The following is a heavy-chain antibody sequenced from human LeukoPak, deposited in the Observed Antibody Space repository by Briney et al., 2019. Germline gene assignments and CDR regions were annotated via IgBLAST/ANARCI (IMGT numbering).Heavy chain of an antibody. D-gene: IGHD6-13*01. J-gene: IGHJ4*02. CDR3: ARATFSSSGHSY. CDR2: ISNSGATI. CDR1: GFTFSYYE. V-gene: IGHV3-48*03. Sequence: PGGSLRLSCAASGFTFSYYEMNWVRQAPGKGLEWVSYISNSGATIHYADSVKGRFTISRDNAKSSLFLQMNSLRAEDTGVYYCARATFSSSGHSYWGQGTLVTVSS.